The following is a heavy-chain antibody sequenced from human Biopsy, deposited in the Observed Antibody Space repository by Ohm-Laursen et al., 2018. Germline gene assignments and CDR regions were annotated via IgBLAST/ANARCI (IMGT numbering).Heavy chain of an antibody. CDR3: ARGSNEYGGLYFPH. J-gene: IGHJ1*01. V-gene: IGHV4-59*11. Sequence: TLSLTCTVSGGSFTGHYWTWIRQPPGKGLAWIVHIFHTGYTSYNSSLKGRVTISLDTSRKHFSLWMTSLPAADTAVYYCARGSNEYGGLYFPHWGQGTLVTVSS. CDR1: GGSFTGHY. D-gene: IGHD4-23*01. CDR2: IFHTGYT.